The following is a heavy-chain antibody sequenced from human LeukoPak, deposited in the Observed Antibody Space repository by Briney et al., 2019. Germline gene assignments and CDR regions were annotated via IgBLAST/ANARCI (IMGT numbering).Heavy chain of an antibody. Sequence: GGSLRLSCAASGFTFSTYNMNWVRQAPGKGLEWISFIKSSGTITYYADSVKGRFTISRDNSNNTLYLQMDSLRGDDAAVYYCAKERFGSGSPYYSDYWGQGTLVTVSS. CDR3: AKERFGSGSPYYSDY. D-gene: IGHD3-10*01. CDR2: IKSSGTIT. J-gene: IGHJ4*02. CDR1: GFTFSTYN. V-gene: IGHV3-48*01.